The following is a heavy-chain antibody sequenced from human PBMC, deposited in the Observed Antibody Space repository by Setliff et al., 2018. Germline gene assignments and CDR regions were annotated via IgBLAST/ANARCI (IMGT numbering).Heavy chain of an antibody. D-gene: IGHD7-27*01. J-gene: IGHJ4*02. Sequence: SETLSLTCNVSGGSISSYSYYWGWIRQPPGKGLEWIGNIYYTGITYYNPSLKSRVAISVDTSKNQFSLKLTSVTAADTAVYYCAKYPSKLPELGIYGRFDYWGQGTPVTVSS. CDR1: GGSISSYSYY. CDR3: AKYPSKLPELGIYGRFDY. V-gene: IGHV4-39*07. CDR2: IYYTGIT.